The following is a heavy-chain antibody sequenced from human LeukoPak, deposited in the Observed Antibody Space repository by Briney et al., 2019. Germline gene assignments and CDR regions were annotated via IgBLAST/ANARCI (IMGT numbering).Heavy chain of an antibody. CDR1: GGSISSGDYY. D-gene: IGHD1-1*01. CDR2: IYYSGST. V-gene: IGHV4-30-4*01. CDR3: ARSDWNDVGWFDP. Sequence: SETLSLTCTVSGGSISSGDYYWSWIRQPPGKGLEWIGYIYYSGSTYYNPSLKSRDTISVDTSKNQFSLKLSSVTAADTAVYYCARSDWNDVGWFDPWGQGTLVTVSS. J-gene: IGHJ5*02.